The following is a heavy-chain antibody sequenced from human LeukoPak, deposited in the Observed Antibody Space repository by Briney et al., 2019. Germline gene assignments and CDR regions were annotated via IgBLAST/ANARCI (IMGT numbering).Heavy chain of an antibody. CDR1: GVSLRSTA. CDR3: AKTARFGELY. J-gene: IGHJ4*02. D-gene: IGHD3-10*01. CDR2: ISGCGGST. V-gene: IGHV3-23*01. Sequence: GGSLRLSCAASGVSLRSTAMSWVRQAPGKGLEWVSAISGCGGSTYYADSVKGRFTISRDNSKNTLYLKMNSLRAEDTAVYYCAKTARFGELYWGQGTLVTVSS.